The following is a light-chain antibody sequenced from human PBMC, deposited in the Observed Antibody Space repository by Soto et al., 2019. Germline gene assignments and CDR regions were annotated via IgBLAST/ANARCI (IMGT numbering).Light chain of an antibody. CDR2: QVS. J-gene: IGKJ1*01. CDR3: MQGTRWPCT. Sequence: DVVMTQSPLSLPVTLGKPASISCRSSQGLVDTDGNTYLNWFQQRPGQSPTRLISQVSNRDSGVPDRFSRSVSATDFTLKISRVEAEDVGVYFFMQGTRWPCTFGQGTKVEIK. V-gene: IGKV2-30*01. CDR1: QGLVDTDGNTY.